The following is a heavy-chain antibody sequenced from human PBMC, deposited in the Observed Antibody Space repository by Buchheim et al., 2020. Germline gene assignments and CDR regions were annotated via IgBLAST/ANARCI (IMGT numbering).Heavy chain of an antibody. CDR1: GFTFSTYS. CDR3: ARDVCTNSVCYRRHYYYGMDV. Sequence: EVQLVESGGGLVKPGGSLRLSCAASGFTFSTYSMNWVRQAPGKGLEWVSSISLSSSYIYYADSVKGRFTISRDNAKNSLYLHMNSLRAEDTAVYFCARDVCTNSVCYRRHYYYGMDVWGQGTT. D-gene: IGHD2-8*01. J-gene: IGHJ6*02. V-gene: IGHV3-21*01. CDR2: ISLSSSYI.